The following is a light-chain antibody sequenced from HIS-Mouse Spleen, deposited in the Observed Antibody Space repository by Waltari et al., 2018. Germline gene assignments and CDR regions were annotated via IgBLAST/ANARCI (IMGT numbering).Light chain of an antibody. J-gene: IGLJ2*01. CDR1: ALPKTY. Sequence: SYELTQPPSVSVSPGQTARITCSGDALPKTYAYWYQQKSGRAPVLVSYEESKRPSGIPERFSGSSSGTMATLTISGAQVEDEADYYCYSTDSSGNHRVFGGGTKLTVL. V-gene: IGLV3-10*01. CDR2: EES. CDR3: YSTDSSGNHRV.